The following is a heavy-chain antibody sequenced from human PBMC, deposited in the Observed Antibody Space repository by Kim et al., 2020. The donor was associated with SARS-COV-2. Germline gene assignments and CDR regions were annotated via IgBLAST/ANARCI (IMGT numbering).Heavy chain of an antibody. D-gene: IGHD3-10*01. J-gene: IGHJ4*02. Sequence: GGSLRLSCAASGFTFSSYDMHWVRRAPGKGLEWVAVITYDGSTKYYADSVKGRFTISRDNSKNTLYLQMNSLRPEDTAVYFCAKEMIRGIHYFDYWGQG. V-gene: IGHV3-30-3*02. CDR1: GFTFSSYD. CDR3: AKEMIRGIHYFDY. CDR2: ITYDGSTK.